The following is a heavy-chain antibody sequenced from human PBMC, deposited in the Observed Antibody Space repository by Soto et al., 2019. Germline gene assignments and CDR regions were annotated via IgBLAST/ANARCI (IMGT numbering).Heavy chain of an antibody. CDR2: ISGSGAGT. D-gene: IGHD3-3*01. Sequence: GGSLRLSCTASGFTFSTSAMSWVRQAPGRGLEWVSGISGSGAGTYYADSVKGRFTISRDNSKNTLYLQMSGLRAEDAAVYYCAKGPTVFGAVISFDFYYGMYVWGQGTPVTVSS. J-gene: IGHJ6*02. CDR3: AKGPTVFGAVISFDFYYGMYV. CDR1: GFTFSTSA. V-gene: IGHV3-23*01.